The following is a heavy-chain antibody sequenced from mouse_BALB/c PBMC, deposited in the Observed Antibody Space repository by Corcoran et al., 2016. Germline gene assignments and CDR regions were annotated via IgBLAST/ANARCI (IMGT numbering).Heavy chain of an antibody. J-gene: IGHJ2*01. CDR2: INTYTGEP. Sequence: QIQLVQSGPELKKPGETVKISCKASGYTFTNYGMNGVKQAPGKGLKWMGWINTYTGEPTYADDFKGRFAFSLETSASTAYLQINNLKNEDMATYFCARTGFDYWGQGTTLTVSS. V-gene: IGHV9-1*02. CDR3: ARTGFDY. D-gene: IGHD4-1*01. CDR1: GYTFTNYG.